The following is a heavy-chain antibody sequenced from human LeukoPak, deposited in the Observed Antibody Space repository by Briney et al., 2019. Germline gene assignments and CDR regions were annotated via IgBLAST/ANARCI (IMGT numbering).Heavy chain of an antibody. CDR3: AAHSKYYYYYGMDV. Sequence: ASVKVSCKASGYTFTSDDINWVRQATEQGLEWMGWMNPNSGNTGYAQKFQGRVTMTRNTSISTAYMELSSLRSEDTAVYYCAAHSKYYYYYGMDVWGQGTTVTVSS. D-gene: IGHD4-11*01. CDR1: GYTFTSDD. V-gene: IGHV1-8*01. CDR2: MNPNSGNT. J-gene: IGHJ6*02.